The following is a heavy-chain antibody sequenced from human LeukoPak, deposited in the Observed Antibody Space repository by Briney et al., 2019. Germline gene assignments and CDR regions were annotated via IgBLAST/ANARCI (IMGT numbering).Heavy chain of an antibody. J-gene: IGHJ4*02. CDR3: ARGGTVIKALDF. V-gene: IGHV3-30*02. CDR1: GFSFNNYG. CDR2: IRYDTSNE. Sequence: GGSLRLSCGASGFSFNNYGMHWLRQAPGKGLEWLTFIRYDTSNEYYAVSVKGRFTISRDNSKNTLYLEMNSLRPEDTAVYYCARGGTVIKALDFWGQGILVAVSS. D-gene: IGHD2-21*01.